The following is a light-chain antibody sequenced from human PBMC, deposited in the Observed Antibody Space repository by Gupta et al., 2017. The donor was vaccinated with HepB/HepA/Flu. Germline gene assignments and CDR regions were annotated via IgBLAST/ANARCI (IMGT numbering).Light chain of an antibody. CDR1: SSDVGSYNY. Sequence: QSALPQPASVSGSLGQSITISCIGTSSDVGSYNYVSWYQQHPGKAPKLMICDVSYRPSGVSNRFSASQSGNTASLTISGLQAEDEADYYYSSYTSNNTHVFGGGTKLTVL. J-gene: IGLJ3*02. CDR2: DVS. CDR3: SSYTSNNTHV. V-gene: IGLV2-14*03.